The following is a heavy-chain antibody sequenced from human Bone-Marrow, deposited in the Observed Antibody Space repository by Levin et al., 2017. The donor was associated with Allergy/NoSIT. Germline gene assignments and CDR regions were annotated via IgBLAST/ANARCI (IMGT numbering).Heavy chain of an antibody. CDR2: IFSNDEK. D-gene: IGHD5/OR15-5a*01. V-gene: IGHV2-26*01. CDR3: ARISVSTTYYAMDV. CDR1: GFSLSHPRMA. J-gene: IGHJ6*02. Sequence: SGPTLVKPTETLALTCTVSGFSLSHPRMAVSWVRQPPGKALSWLGHIFSNDEKSYNTSLRNRLTISQDTSKSQVVLTMTNMDPLDTGTYYCARISVSTTYYAMDVWGQGTTVTVSS.